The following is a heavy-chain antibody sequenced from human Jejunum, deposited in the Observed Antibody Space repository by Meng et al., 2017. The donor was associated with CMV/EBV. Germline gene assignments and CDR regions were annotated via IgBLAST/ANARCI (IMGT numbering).Heavy chain of an antibody. J-gene: IGHJ4*02. V-gene: IGHV1-18*01. D-gene: IGHD1-26*01. CDR2: ISAYNGNT. CDR1: GYTFTNYG. CDR3: ARVEVGITSGDY. Sequence: QARWVQSGGEVKKPGASVKVSCKASGYTFTNYGITWVRQAPGQGLEWMGWISAYNGNTNYAQTLQGRLTMTTDTSTSTAYMELRSLRSDDTAVYYCARVEVGITSGDYWGQGTLVTVSS.